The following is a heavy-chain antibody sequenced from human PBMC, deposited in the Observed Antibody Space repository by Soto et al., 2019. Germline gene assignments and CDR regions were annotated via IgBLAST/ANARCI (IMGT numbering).Heavy chain of an antibody. V-gene: IGHV3-53*01. J-gene: IGHJ1*01. CDR2: IYSDDIT. Sequence: EVQLVESGGGLIQPGGSLRLSCTGSGFSVSKKYMTWVRQAPGKGPEWVEVIYSDDITNYADSVKGRFTISRDNDKNTLYLQMISLRAEDTAVYYCARVDIWGQGTLVTVTS. CDR1: GFSVSKKY. CDR3: ARVDI.